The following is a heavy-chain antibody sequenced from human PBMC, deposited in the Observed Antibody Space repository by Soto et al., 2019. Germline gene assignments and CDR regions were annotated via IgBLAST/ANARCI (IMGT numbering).Heavy chain of an antibody. V-gene: IGHV1-2*02. J-gene: IGHJ6*02. D-gene: IGHD2-15*01. CDR1: GYTFTGYY. CDR2: INPNSGDT. CDR3: ARDQVAATSYYYYYGTDV. Sequence: ASVKVSCKAAGYTFTGYYMHWVRQAPGQGLEWMGWINPNSGDTNYAQKFQGRVTMTRDTSISTAYMELSRLRSDDTAVYYCARDQVAATSYYYYYGTDVWGQGTTVTVSS.